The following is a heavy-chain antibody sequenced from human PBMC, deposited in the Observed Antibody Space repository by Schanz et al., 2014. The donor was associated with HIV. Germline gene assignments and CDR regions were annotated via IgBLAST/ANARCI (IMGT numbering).Heavy chain of an antibody. D-gene: IGHD6-25*01. V-gene: IGHV3-23*04. J-gene: IGHJ5*02. Sequence: VQLVESGGGLIQRGGSLRLSCADSGITFSSYAMSWVRQAPGTGLEWVSLISGSGGSIYYADSVKGRFTISRDNSKNTLYLRMNRLRVEDSAVYYCAEVRRLLTRWDWFDPWGQGTLVTVSS. CDR1: GITFSSYA. CDR2: ISGSGGSI. CDR3: AEVRRLLTRWDWFDP.